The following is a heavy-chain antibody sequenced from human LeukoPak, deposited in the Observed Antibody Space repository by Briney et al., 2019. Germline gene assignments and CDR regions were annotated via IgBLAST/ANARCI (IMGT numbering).Heavy chain of an antibody. CDR2: ISSSSSYI. CDR3: ARGDILGGSDYYYYMDV. Sequence: GSLRLSCAASGFTFSSYSMNWVRQAPGKGLEWVSSISSSSSYIYYADSVKGRFTISRDNAKNSLYLQMNSLRAEDTAVYYCARGDILGGSDYYYYMDVWGKGTTVTVSS. CDR1: GFTFSSYS. J-gene: IGHJ6*03. V-gene: IGHV3-21*01. D-gene: IGHD3-10*01.